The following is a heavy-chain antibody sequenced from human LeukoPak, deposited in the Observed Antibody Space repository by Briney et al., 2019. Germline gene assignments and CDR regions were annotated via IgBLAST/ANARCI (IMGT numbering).Heavy chain of an antibody. CDR1: GGSISSYY. CDR3: ARDQRAVSEFDY. J-gene: IGHJ4*02. CDR2: IYYSGST. V-gene: IGHV4-59*01. Sequence: PSETLSLTCTVSGGSISSYYWSWIRQPPGKGLEWIGYIYYSGSTNYNPSLKSRVTISVDTSKNQFSLKLSSVTAADTAVYYCARDQRAVSEFDYWGQGTLVTVSS. D-gene: IGHD6-19*01.